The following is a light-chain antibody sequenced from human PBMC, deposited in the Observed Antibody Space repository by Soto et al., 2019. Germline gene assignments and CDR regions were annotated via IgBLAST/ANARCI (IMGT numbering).Light chain of an antibody. V-gene: IGKV4-1*01. CDR1: QSVLYFSNNRNY. J-gene: IGKJ3*01. CDR3: QQYYNTPHT. CDR2: WAS. Sequence: DIVMTQSPDSLAVSLGERATINCKSSQSVLYFSNNRNYLAWYQQKPGQPPMLLIYWASTRESGVPDRFSGSGSGTDFTLTICRRQAEYVAVYCCQQYYNTPHTFGPGTKVDV.